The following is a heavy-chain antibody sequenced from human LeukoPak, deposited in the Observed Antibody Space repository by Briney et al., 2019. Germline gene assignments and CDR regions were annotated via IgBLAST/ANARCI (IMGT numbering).Heavy chain of an antibody. V-gene: IGHV1-2*02. CDR3: ARDGDPRYSAPYNWFDP. CDR2: INPNSGGT. D-gene: IGHD2-15*01. CDR1: GYTFTGYY. Sequence: ASVKVSFKSSGYTFTGYYMHWVRQAPGQGLEWMGWINPNSGGTNYAQKFLGRVTMTRDTSISTAYMELSRLRSDDTAVYYCARDGDPRYSAPYNWFDPWGQGTLVTVSS. J-gene: IGHJ5*02.